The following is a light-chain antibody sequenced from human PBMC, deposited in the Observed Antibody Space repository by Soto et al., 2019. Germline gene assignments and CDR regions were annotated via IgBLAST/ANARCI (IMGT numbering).Light chain of an antibody. CDR3: MQVEQSPWT. Sequence: EIVMTQTPLSLPVTPGEPASISCKSSQSLLHNNGKHYVDWYVQKPGQSPQLLIYLGSNRASGVPDRFSVSGSGTGFTLNISRVEADDVGVYYCMQVEQSPWTFGPGTKVDIK. CDR1: QSLLHNNGKHY. J-gene: IGKJ1*01. V-gene: IGKV2-28*01. CDR2: LGS.